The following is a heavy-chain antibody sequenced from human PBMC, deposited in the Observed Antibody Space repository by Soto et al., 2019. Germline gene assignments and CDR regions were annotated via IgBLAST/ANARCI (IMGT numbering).Heavy chain of an antibody. D-gene: IGHD6-6*01. V-gene: IGHV1-69*01. CDR3: ERARLSKGDPNIYFIYGLDV. CDR1: GDMFRNSA. CDR2: IIPLFRKT. J-gene: IGHJ6*02. Sequence: QVQLVQSGAEVQRPGSSVKVSCKASGDMFRNSAFTWVLQAPGQGLAWMGVIIPLFRKTNVAQNFQGRVTFTADESTSSLYREASSLTSEDTAVYYCERARLSKGDPNIYFIYGLDVWGQGTTITVSS.